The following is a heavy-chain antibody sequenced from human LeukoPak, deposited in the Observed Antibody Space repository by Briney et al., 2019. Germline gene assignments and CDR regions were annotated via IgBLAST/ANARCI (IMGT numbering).Heavy chain of an antibody. CDR2: IYPADSDI. D-gene: IGHD2-15*01. CDR1: GYSFTSYW. V-gene: IGHV5-51*01. CDR3: ARQEYCSGASCYTWFDP. Sequence: GESLKISCKGSGYSFTSYWIGWVRQMPGKGLEWMGIIYPADSDIRYSPSFQGQVTISADKSISTAYLQWNSLKASDTAMYYCARQEYCSGASCYTWFDPWGQGTLVTVSS. J-gene: IGHJ5*02.